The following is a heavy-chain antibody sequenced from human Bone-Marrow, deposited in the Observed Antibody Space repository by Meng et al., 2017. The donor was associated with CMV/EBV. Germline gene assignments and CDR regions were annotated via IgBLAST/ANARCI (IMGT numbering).Heavy chain of an antibody. J-gene: IGHJ5*02. Sequence: ASVKVSCKTSGYTFIGYYIHWVRQAPGQGLEWMGWSSHNSGDTNFARNLQGRVTLTRDTSISTICMELTRLRSDDTAVYYCATVTAAGTWWFDPWGQGTLVTVSS. CDR2: SSHNSGDT. D-gene: IGHD6-13*01. CDR3: ATVTAAGTWWFDP. CDR1: GYTFIGYY. V-gene: IGHV1-2*02.